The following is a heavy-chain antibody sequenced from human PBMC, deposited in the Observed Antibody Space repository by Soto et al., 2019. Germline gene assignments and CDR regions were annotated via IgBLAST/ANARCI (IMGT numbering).Heavy chain of an antibody. CDR2: TSGSGGST. CDR1: GFTFSSYA. V-gene: IGHV3-23*01. J-gene: IGHJ6*03. CDR3: AKGPALLYYYYMDV. Sequence: GGSLRLSCAASGFTFSSYAMSWVRQAPGKGLERVSATSGSGGSTYYADSVKGRFTISRDNSKNTLYLQMNSLRAEDTAVYYCAKGPALLYYYYMDVWGKGTTVTVSS. D-gene: IGHD1-26*01.